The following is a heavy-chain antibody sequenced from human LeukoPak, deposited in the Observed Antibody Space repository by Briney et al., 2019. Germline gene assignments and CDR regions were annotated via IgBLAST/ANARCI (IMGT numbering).Heavy chain of an antibody. CDR3: ARVSGYDWESFYDY. CDR1: GGSISSYY. D-gene: IGHD5-12*01. V-gene: IGHV4-59*01. J-gene: IGHJ4*02. Sequence: TSETLSLTCTVSGGSISSYYWSWIRQPPGKGLEWIGYIYYSGSTNYNPSLKSRVTISVDTSMNQFSLKLNSVTAADTAVYYCARVSGYDWESFYDYWGQGTLVTVSS. CDR2: IYYSGST.